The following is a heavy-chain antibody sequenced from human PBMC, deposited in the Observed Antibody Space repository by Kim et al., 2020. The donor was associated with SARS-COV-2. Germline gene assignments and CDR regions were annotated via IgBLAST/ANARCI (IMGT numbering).Heavy chain of an antibody. CDR1: GFTFRSYE. Sequence: GGSLRLSCAASGFTFRSYEMNWVRQAPGKGLEWVSYISSSGSTIFYADSVKGRFTISRDNAKNSLYLQMNSQRAEDTAVYYCARTPGITMILVIIDHKYGMDVWGQGTTVTVSS. J-gene: IGHJ6*02. D-gene: IGHD3-22*01. CDR3: ARTPGITMILVIIDHKYGMDV. V-gene: IGHV3-48*03. CDR2: ISSSGSTI.